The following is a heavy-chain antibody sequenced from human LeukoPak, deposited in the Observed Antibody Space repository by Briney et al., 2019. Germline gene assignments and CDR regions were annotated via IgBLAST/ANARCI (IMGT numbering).Heavy chain of an antibody. CDR2: IKQDGSEK. V-gene: IGHV3-7*01. CDR3: ARGSSSWAD. J-gene: IGHJ4*02. D-gene: IGHD6-13*01. Sequence: LEWVANIKQDGSEKYYVDSVKGRFTISRDNAKNSLYLQMNSLRAEDTAVYYCARGSSSWADWGQGTLVTVSS.